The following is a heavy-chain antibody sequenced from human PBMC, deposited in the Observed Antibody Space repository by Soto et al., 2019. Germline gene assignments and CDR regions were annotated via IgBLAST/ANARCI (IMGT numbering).Heavy chain of an antibody. CDR1: GGCISSSSYY. CDR3: ARQPYSSSWYRSYYYYYGMDV. Sequence: ETLSLTCTVCGGCISSSSYYGGGIRKPPGKGLEWIGSIYYSGSTYYNPSLKSRVTISVDTSKNQFSLKLSSVTAADTAVYYCARQPYSSSWYRSYYYYYGMDVWGQGTTVTVSS. V-gene: IGHV4-39*01. D-gene: IGHD6-13*01. J-gene: IGHJ6*02. CDR2: IYYSGST.